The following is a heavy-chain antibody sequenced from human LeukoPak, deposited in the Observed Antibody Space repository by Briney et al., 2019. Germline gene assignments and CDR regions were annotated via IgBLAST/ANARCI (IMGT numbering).Heavy chain of an antibody. CDR2: IKEDGSKT. V-gene: IGHV3-7*01. Sequence: GGSLRLSCVASGFTFNTHWVSWVRQAPGKGLEWVANIKEDGSKTDYADSVKGRFTISRDNAKNSVFLQMNSLRAEDTAVYYCAPQTMILVLGGQGTLVTVSS. CDR1: GFTFNTHW. D-gene: IGHD3-22*01. J-gene: IGHJ4*01. CDR3: APQTMILVL.